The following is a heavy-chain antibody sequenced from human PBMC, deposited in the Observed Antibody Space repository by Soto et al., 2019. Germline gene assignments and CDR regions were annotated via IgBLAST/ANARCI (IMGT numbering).Heavy chain of an antibody. J-gene: IGHJ6*02. CDR3: ARARYSSSWLRGGDYYGMDV. D-gene: IGHD6-13*01. Sequence: KTSETLSLTCAVYGGSFSGYYWSWIRQPPGKGLEWIGEINHSGSTNYNPSLKSRVTISVDTSKNQFSLKLSSVTAADTAVYYCARARYSSSWLRGGDYYGMDVWGQGTTVTVSS. CDR2: INHSGST. CDR1: GGSFSGYY. V-gene: IGHV4-34*01.